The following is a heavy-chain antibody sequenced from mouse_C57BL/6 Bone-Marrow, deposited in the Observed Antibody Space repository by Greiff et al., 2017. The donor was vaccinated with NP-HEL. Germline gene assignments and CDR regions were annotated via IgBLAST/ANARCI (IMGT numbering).Heavy chain of an antibody. J-gene: IGHJ4*01. CDR1: GFTFSSYA. D-gene: IGHD2-5*01. CDR3: ARDPTIVTSVSSYAMDY. V-gene: IGHV5-4*01. CDR2: ISDGGSYT. Sequence: EVKLMESGGGLVKPGGSLKLSCAASGFTFSSYAMSWVRQTPEKRLEWVATISDGGSYTYYPDNVKGRCTISRDNAKNNLYLQMSHLKSEDTAMYYCARDPTIVTSVSSYAMDYWGQGTSVTVSS.